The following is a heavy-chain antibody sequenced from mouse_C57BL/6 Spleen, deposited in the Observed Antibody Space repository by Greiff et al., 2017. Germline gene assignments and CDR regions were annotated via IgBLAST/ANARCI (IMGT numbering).Heavy chain of an antibody. CDR3: ASYYDYDRGYAMDY. D-gene: IGHD2-4*01. CDR1: GYTFTDYY. CDR2: IYPGSGNT. J-gene: IGHJ4*01. V-gene: IGHV1-76*01. Sequence: QVQLKESGAELVRPGASVKLSCKASGYTFTDYYINWVKQRPGQGLEWIARIYPGSGNTYYNEKFKGKATLTAEKSSSTAYMQLSSLTSEDSAVYFCASYYDYDRGYAMDYWGQGTSFTVSS.